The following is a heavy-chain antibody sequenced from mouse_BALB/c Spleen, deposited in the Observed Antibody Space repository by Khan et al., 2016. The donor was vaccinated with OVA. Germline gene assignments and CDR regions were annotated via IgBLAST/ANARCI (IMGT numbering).Heavy chain of an antibody. J-gene: IGHJ2*01. D-gene: IGHD1-1*01. CDR2: ISYSGNT. V-gene: IGHV3-2*02. CDR1: GYSITSDYA. Sequence: VQLKESGPGLVKPSQSLSLTCTVTGYSITSDYAWNWIRQFPGNKLEWMGHISYSGNTKYNPSLKSRISITRDTSKNQFFLQLNSVTTEDTAKYYCARIYGGDFDYWGQGTTLTVSS. CDR3: ARIYGGDFDY.